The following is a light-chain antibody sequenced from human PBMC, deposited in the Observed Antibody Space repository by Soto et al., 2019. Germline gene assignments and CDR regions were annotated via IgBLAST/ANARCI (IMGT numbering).Light chain of an antibody. CDR1: QTIDSR. CDR3: QHYNSYSEV. Sequence: DIQMTQSPSTLSASVGDRVTITCRASQTIDSRLAWYQQRPGKPPKLLIYKASTLKSGVPSRFSGSGSGTEFTLTISSLQPDDFATYYCQHYNSYSEVFGQGTKVDIK. V-gene: IGKV1-5*03. J-gene: IGKJ1*01. CDR2: KAS.